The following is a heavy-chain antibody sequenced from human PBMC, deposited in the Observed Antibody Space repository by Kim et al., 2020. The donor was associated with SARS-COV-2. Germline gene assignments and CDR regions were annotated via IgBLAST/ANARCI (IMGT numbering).Heavy chain of an antibody. CDR1: GFTFSSYG. V-gene: IGHV3-33*01. J-gene: IGHJ6*02. CDR2: IWYDGSNK. D-gene: IGHD3-22*01. CDR3: ARDPPPHVTYYYDIKACNGMDV. Sequence: GGSLRLSCAASGFTFSSYGMHWVRQAPGKGLEWVAVIWYDGSNKYYADSVKGRFTISRDNSKNTLYLQMNSLRAEDTAVYYCARDPPPHVTYYYDIKACNGMDVWGQGTTVTVSS.